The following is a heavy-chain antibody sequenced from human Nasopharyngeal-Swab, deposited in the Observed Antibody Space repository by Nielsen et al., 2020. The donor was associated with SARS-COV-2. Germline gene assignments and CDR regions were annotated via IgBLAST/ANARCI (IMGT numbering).Heavy chain of an antibody. J-gene: IGHJ4*02. CDR1: GFTFEDYA. Sequence: SLKISCAASGFTFEDYAMHWVRQAPGKGLGWVAGISWNSGSIGYADSVKGRFTISRDNAKNSLYLQMNSLRAEDTALYYCASTLWFGESAGYWGQGTLVTVSS. CDR2: ISWNSGSI. D-gene: IGHD3-10*01. CDR3: ASTLWFGESAGY. V-gene: IGHV3-9*01.